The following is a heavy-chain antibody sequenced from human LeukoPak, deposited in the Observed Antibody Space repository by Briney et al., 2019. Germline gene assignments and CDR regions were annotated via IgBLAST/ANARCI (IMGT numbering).Heavy chain of an antibody. Sequence: EASVKVSCKASGSPFPSYGISWVRPAPGQGLAWMGWISAYNGNTNYAQKLQGRVTMTTDTSTSTAYMELRSLRSDDTAVYYCARALATVTTFLYWGQGTLVTVSS. D-gene: IGHD4-17*01. CDR2: ISAYNGNT. V-gene: IGHV1-18*01. CDR1: GSPFPSYG. J-gene: IGHJ4*02. CDR3: ARALATVTTFLY.